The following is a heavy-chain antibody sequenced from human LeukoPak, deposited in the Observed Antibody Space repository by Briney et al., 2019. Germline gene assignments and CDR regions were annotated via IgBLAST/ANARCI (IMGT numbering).Heavy chain of an antibody. J-gene: IGHJ4*02. Sequence: SETLSLTCTVSGGSIGSSSYYWGWTRQPPGKGLEWIGSIYYSGSTYYNPSLKSRVTISVDTSKNQFSLKLSSVTAADTAVYYCARLYRYYDSSGYLFDYWGQGTLVTVSS. D-gene: IGHD3-22*01. CDR1: GGSIGSSSYY. CDR2: IYYSGST. CDR3: ARLYRYYDSSGYLFDY. V-gene: IGHV4-39*07.